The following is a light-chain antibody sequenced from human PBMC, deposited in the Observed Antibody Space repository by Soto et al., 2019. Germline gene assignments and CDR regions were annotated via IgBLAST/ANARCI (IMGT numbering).Light chain of an antibody. Sequence: IQLTQSPSSLSASVGDRVTITCRASQGISSYLAWYQQEAGKAPKLLIYAASTLQSGVPSRFSGGGSGTDFTLTISSLQPEDFATYYCQQSYSTPWTFGQGTKVEIK. CDR2: AAS. CDR3: QQSYSTPWT. J-gene: IGKJ1*01. CDR1: QGISSY. V-gene: IGKV1-9*01.